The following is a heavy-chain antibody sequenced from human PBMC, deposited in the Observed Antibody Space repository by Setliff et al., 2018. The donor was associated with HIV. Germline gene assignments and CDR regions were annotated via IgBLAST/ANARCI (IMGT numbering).Heavy chain of an antibody. J-gene: IGHJ5*02. CDR1: GGSISSGDYY. CDR2: IYYSGST. CDR3: ARIGSGWSVGWFDP. Sequence: PSETLSLTCTVSGGSISSGDYYWSWIRQPPGKGLEWIGYIYYSGSTYYNPSLKSRATISIDTSKNQLSLKLRSVTAADTAVYYCARIGSGWSVGWFDPWGQGTLVTVSS. D-gene: IGHD6-13*01. V-gene: IGHV4-30-4*08.